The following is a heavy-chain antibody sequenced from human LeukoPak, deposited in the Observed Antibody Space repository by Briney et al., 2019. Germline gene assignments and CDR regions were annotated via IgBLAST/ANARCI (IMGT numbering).Heavy chain of an antibody. CDR3: ASVLGGISY. CDR2: MNPNSGNT. D-gene: IGHD3-3*01. CDR1: GYTLSTWD. J-gene: IGHJ4*02. V-gene: IGHV1-8*01. Sequence: ASVKVSCKTSGYTLSTWDSSWGRQATGQGLEWIGWMNPNSGNTGFAHKFQGRVTMTRDTSINTAYMELSSLRSEDTAVYYCASVLGGISYWGQGTLVTVSS.